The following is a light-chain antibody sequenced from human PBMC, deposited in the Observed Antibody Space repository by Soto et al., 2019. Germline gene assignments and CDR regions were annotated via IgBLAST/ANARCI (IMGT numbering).Light chain of an antibody. CDR1: QDIKKY. Sequence: DIQMTQSPSSLSASVADRVTITCQASQDIKKYLNWYQQKPGKVPKLLIYGATKLETGVPSRFSGSGSGTDFTFTISGVQSEDFATYYCQQYDILPRAFGPGTKVDV. V-gene: IGKV1-33*01. CDR2: GAT. J-gene: IGKJ3*01. CDR3: QQYDILPRA.